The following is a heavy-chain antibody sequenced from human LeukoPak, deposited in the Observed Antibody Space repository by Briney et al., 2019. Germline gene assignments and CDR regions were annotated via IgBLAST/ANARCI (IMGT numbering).Heavy chain of an antibody. J-gene: IGHJ4*02. V-gene: IGHV3-53*01. Sequence: PAGSLRLSGAASGFTVRSHYVRGFRRAPGKGLEWVSVIYGVDGTSYADSVQGRFTISRDNSQNTGYRQTNSLRAEDAAVYYCASDLVYWGQGALVTVSS. CDR1: GFTVRSHY. D-gene: IGHD2-8*02. CDR2: IYGVDGT. CDR3: ASDLVY.